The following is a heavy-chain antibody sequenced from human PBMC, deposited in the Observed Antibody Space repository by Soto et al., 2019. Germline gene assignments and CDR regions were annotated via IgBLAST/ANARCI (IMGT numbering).Heavy chain of an antibody. Sequence: GASVKVSCKASGGTFNKFAFSWVRQAPGQGFEWMGGIIPMYGTTNYAQKFEGRVMITADTSTDTVYMELSSLISEDTAVYYCARPGGEEWLLSNYFAAWGQGTLVTVSS. J-gene: IGHJ5*02. V-gene: IGHV1-69*06. D-gene: IGHD3-3*01. CDR3: ARPGGEEWLLSNYFAA. CDR2: IIPMYGTT. CDR1: GGTFNKFA.